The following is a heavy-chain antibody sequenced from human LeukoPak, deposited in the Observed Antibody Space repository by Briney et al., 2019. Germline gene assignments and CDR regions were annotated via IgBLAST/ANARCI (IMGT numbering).Heavy chain of an antibody. CDR1: GGSISSYY. V-gene: IGHV4-4*07. J-gene: IGHJ2*01. CDR2: IYTSGST. D-gene: IGHD6-19*01. CDR3: AREPQSSGWYPYWYFDL. Sequence: SETLSLTCTVSGGSISSYYWSWIRQPAGKGLEWIGRIYTSGSTNYNPSLKSRVTMSVDTSKNQLSLKLSSVTAADTAVYYCAREPQSSGWYPYWYFDLWGRGTLVTVSS.